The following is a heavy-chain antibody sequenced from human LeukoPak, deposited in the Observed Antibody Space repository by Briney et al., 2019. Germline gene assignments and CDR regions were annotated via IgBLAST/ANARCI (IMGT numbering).Heavy chain of an antibody. CDR3: ARDGKQQLVLWFDP. CDR1: GGSISSSSYY. CDR2: IYYSGST. J-gene: IGHJ5*02. D-gene: IGHD6-13*01. Sequence: KSSETLSLTCTVSGGSISSSSYYWGWIRQPPGKGLEWIGSIYYSGSTYYNPSLKSRVTISVDTSKNQFSLKLSSVTAADTAVYYCARDGKQQLVLWFDPWGQGTLVTVSS. V-gene: IGHV4-39*07.